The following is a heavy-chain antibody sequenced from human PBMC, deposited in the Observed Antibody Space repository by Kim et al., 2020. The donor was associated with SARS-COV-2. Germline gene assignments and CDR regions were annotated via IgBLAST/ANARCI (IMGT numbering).Heavy chain of an antibody. J-gene: IGHJ5*02. CDR1: GGSISSYY. Sequence: SETLSLTCTVSGGSISSYYWSWIRQPAGKGLEWIGRIYTSGSTNYNPSLKSRVTMSVDTSKNQFSLKLSSVTAADTAVYYCARESSISTRRNYGRYNWFDPWGQGTLVTVSS. CDR3: ARESSISTRRNYGRYNWFDP. V-gene: IGHV4-4*07. D-gene: IGHD1-7*01. CDR2: IYTSGST.